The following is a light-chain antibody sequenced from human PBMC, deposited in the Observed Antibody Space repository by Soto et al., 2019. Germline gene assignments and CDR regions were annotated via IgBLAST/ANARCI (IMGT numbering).Light chain of an antibody. V-gene: IGLV1-44*01. Sequence: QSVLTQPPSASGTPGQRVTISCSGSSSNIGSHVVNWYQQVPGTAPKLLIYTNNQRPSGVPDRFSDSKSGTSASLAISGLQSEYEADYYCAAWDGSLQSWVFGGGTKLTGL. CDR2: TNN. J-gene: IGLJ3*02. CDR1: SSNIGSHV. CDR3: AAWDGSLQSWV.